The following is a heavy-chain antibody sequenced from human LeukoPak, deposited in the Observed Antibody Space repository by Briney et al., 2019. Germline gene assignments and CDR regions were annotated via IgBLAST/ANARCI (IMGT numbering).Heavy chain of an antibody. CDR3: ARTDYTTDY. J-gene: IGHJ4*02. CDR2: IYYSGST. Sequence: SETLSLTCTVSGGSISSYYWSWIRQPPGKGLEWIGSIYYSGSTYYNPSLKSRVTISVDTSNNQFSLKLSSVTAADTAVYYCARTDYTTDYWDQGTLVTVSS. CDR1: GGSISSYY. V-gene: IGHV4-59*05. D-gene: IGHD4-11*01.